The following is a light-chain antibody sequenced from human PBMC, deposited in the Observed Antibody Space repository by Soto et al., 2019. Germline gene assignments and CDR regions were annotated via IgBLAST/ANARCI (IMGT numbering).Light chain of an antibody. V-gene: IGKV3-20*01. CDR2: ATS. J-gene: IGKJ1*01. CDR3: HQFGYSPRT. Sequence: EILLTQSPGTLSLSQGETATLSSRASQTGNSDYLAWFQQRPGQAPRLLIFATSRRATDIPDRFSGSGSGTDFTLAIRRLEPEDFAVYYCHQFGYSPRTFGQGTKVDI. CDR1: QTGNSDY.